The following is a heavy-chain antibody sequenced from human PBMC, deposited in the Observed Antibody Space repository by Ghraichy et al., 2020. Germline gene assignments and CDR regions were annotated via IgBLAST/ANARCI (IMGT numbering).Heavy chain of an antibody. CDR3: ASHPFSIAVAGLY. CDR1: GFTFGSYT. Sequence: GESLNISCAASGFTFGSYTFNWVRQAPGKGLEWVSVIYSGGTTYYADPVKGRFNISRDNSKNTVYLQMSSLRAEDTAIYYCASHPFSIAVAGLYWGQGSLVTVSS. CDR2: IYSGGTT. J-gene: IGHJ4*02. V-gene: IGHV3-53*01. D-gene: IGHD6-19*01.